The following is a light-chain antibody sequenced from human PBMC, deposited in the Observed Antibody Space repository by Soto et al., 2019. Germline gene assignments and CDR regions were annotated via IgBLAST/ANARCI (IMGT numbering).Light chain of an antibody. CDR1: QSISIW. Sequence: DIPMTQSHSTLSASVGDRVTITCRAGQSISIWLAWYQQKPGKAPKLLIYKASSLESGVLSRFSCSGSGTEFTLTISSLQPYDFASYYGQQSWTFGQGTKVQIK. V-gene: IGKV1-5*03. CDR3: QQSWT. CDR2: KAS. J-gene: IGKJ1*01.